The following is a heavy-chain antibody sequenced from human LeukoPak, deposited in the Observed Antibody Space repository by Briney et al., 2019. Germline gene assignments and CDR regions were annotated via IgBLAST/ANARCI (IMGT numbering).Heavy chain of an antibody. CDR2: IIPIFGTA. D-gene: IGHD3-22*01. Sequence: SVKVSCKASGGTFISYAISWVRQAPGQGLEWMGGIIPIFGTANYAQKFQGRVTVTADESTSTAYMELSSLRSEDTAVYYCARGYDSSAYYPFNYWGQGTLVTVSS. CDR3: ARGYDSSAYYPFNY. CDR1: GGTFISYA. V-gene: IGHV1-69*13. J-gene: IGHJ4*02.